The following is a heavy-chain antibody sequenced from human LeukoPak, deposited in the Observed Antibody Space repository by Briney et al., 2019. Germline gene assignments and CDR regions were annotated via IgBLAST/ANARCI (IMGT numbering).Heavy chain of an antibody. Sequence: SVKVSCKASGGTFSSYAISWVRQAPGQGLEWMGGIIPIFGTANYAQKFPGRVTITADESTSTAYMELSSLRSEDTAVYYCARTSHSSSWYDYFDYWGQGTLVTVSS. CDR1: GGTFSSYA. J-gene: IGHJ4*02. D-gene: IGHD6-13*01. V-gene: IGHV1-69*13. CDR2: IIPIFGTA. CDR3: ARTSHSSSWYDYFDY.